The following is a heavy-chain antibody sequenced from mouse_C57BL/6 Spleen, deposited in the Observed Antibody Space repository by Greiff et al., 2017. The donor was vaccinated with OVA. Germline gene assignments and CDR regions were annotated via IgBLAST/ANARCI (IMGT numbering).Heavy chain of an antibody. CDR2: ISGGGGNT. J-gene: IGHJ4*01. CDR3: ARERSNYGGMDY. CDR1: GFTFSSYT. D-gene: IGHD2-5*01. V-gene: IGHV5-9*01. Sequence: EVQLVESGGGLVKPGGSLKLSCAASGFTFSSYTMSWVRQTPEKRLEWVATISGGGGNTYYPDSVKGRFTISRDNAKNTLYLQMSSLRSEDTALYYCARERSNYGGMDYWGQGTSVTVSS.